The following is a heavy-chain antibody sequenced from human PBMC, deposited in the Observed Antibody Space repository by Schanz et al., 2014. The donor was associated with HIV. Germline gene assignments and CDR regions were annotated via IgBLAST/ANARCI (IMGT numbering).Heavy chain of an antibody. Sequence: QLVQSGAEVKKPGASVRVSCKASGYSFTSSFIHWVRQAPGQGLEWMAVINTSGGGTSDALQGRVAVTRDTSTSTVYMDLRNLRFEDSAVYYCAKERMATGGFDVWGQGTTVTVSS. J-gene: IGHJ6*02. CDR3: AKERMATGGFDV. V-gene: IGHV1-46*01. D-gene: IGHD2-15*01. CDR1: GYSFTSSF. CDR2: INTSGGGT.